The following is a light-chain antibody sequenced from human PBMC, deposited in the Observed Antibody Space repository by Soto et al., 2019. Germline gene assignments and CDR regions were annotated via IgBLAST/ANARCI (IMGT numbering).Light chain of an antibody. V-gene: IGKV3-20*01. CDR1: QSVSNNY. CDR3: KQYNSYSRT. Sequence: EIVLTQSPGTLSLSPGERATLSCRASQSVSNNYLAWYQQKPGQAPRLLIYGASSRATGIQDRFSGSGSGTDFTLTIRSLQPDDFATYYCKQYNSYSRTFGQGTKVDIK. J-gene: IGKJ1*01. CDR2: GAS.